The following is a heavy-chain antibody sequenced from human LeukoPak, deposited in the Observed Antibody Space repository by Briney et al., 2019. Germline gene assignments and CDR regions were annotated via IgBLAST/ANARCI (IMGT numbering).Heavy chain of an antibody. V-gene: IGHV1-3*01. CDR1: GYTFSIYA. CDR3: ARGLWSAHGFGYYFDY. J-gene: IGHJ4*02. Sequence: ASVKVSFKASGYTFSIYAINWVRQAPGQRFEWMGWINAGNGHTKYSQNFQGRVTITRDTSASTVYMDLSSLRSEDTAVYYCARGLWSAHGFGYYFDYWGQGTLVTVSS. D-gene: IGHD2-2*03. CDR2: INAGNGHT.